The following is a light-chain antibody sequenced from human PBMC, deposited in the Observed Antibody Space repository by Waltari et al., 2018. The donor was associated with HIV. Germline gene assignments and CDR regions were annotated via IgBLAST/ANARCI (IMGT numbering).Light chain of an antibody. CDR1: TSNIGSNT. CDR2: TNN. Sequence: QSVLTQPPSASENPGQRVTISCSGSTSNIGSNTVNWYQQLPGTAPKLLIYTNNQRPSGVPDRFSGSKYGTSASLAISGLQSEDEAHYYCAAWDDSVNGWVFGGGTKLTVL. J-gene: IGLJ3*02. CDR3: AAWDDSVNGWV. V-gene: IGLV1-44*01.